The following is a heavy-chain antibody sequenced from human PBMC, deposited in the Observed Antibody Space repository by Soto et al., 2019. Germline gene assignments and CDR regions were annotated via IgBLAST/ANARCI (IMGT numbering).Heavy chain of an antibody. J-gene: IGHJ4*02. D-gene: IGHD3-22*01. Sequence: GESLKISCKASGYSFTNYWIGWVRQMPGKGLEWVGVIYPGDSDTRYSPSFQGQVTISADKSISTSYLQWSSLKASDTAMYYCARQKDSSGYYPTLDYWGQGTLVTVSS. V-gene: IGHV5-51*01. CDR2: IYPGDSDT. CDR3: ARQKDSSGYYPTLDY. CDR1: GYSFTNYW.